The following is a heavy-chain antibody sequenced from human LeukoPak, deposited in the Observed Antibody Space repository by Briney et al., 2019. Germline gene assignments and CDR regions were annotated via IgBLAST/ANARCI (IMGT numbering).Heavy chain of an antibody. D-gene: IGHD3-10*01. Sequence: VASVKVSCKASGGTFSSYAISWVRQAPGQGLEWMGRIIPSLGIANYAQKFQGRVTITADKSTSIAYMEPSSLRSEDTAVYFCVPGGGRYDYWGQGTLVTVSS. CDR1: GGTFSSYA. J-gene: IGHJ4*02. V-gene: IGHV1-69*04. CDR2: IIPSLGIA. CDR3: VPGGGRYDY.